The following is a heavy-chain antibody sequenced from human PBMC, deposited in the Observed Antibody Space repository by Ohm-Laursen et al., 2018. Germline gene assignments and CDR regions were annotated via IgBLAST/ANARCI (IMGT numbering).Heavy chain of an antibody. CDR3: AKAGRQWDLLS. CDR1: GFTFSDPY. J-gene: IGHJ4*02. CDR2: VKNKANTYAT. V-gene: IGHV3-72*01. D-gene: IGHD1-26*01. Sequence: SLRLSCAAPGFTFSDPYMDWVRQAPGKGLEWVGRVKNKANTYATEYAASVKGRFTISRDDSKNSLYLQMNSLKTEDTAVYYCAKAGRQWDLLSWGQGTLVTVSS.